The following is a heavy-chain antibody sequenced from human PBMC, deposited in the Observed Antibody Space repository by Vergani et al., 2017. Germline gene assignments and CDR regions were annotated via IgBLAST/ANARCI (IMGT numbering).Heavy chain of an antibody. CDR2: IYHSGST. CDR3: ARDGEDTAMVTVKAHY. V-gene: IGHV4-4*02. D-gene: IGHD5-18*01. J-gene: IGHJ4*02. CDR1: GGSISSSNW. Sequence: QVQLQESGPGLVKPSGTLSLTCAVSGGSISSSNWWSWVRQPPGKGLEWIGGIYHSGSTNYNPSLKSRVTISVDNSKNQFSLKLSYVTAADTAVYYCARDGEDTAMVTVKAHYWGQGTLVTVSS.